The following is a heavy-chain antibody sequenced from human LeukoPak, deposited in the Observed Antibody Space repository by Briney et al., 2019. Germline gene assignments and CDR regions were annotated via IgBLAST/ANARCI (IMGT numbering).Heavy chain of an antibody. CDR2: INWNGGST. V-gene: IGHV3-20*04. Sequence: GGSLRLSCAASGFTFDDYGMSWVRQAPGKGLEWVSGINWNGGSTGYADSVKGRFTISRDNAKNSLYLQMNSLRAEDTALYYCAGVRRVCSGGSCYRHFDYWGQGTLVTVSS. CDR1: GFTFDDYG. D-gene: IGHD2-15*01. CDR3: AGVRRVCSGGSCYRHFDY. J-gene: IGHJ4*02.